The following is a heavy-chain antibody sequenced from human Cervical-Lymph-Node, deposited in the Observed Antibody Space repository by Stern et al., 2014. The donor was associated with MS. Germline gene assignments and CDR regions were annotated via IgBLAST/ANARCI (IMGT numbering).Heavy chain of an antibody. V-gene: IGHV1-24*01. CDR1: GYTLTELS. Sequence: QVQLLQPGAEVKKPGASVKVSCKVSGYTLTELSMHWVRQAPGKGLEWMGGFDPEDGETIYAQKFQGRVTMTEDTSTDTAYMELSSLRSEDTAVYYCATGPEYSSSNWFDPWGQGTLVTVSS. CDR2: FDPEDGET. D-gene: IGHD6-13*01. J-gene: IGHJ5*02. CDR3: ATGPEYSSSNWFDP.